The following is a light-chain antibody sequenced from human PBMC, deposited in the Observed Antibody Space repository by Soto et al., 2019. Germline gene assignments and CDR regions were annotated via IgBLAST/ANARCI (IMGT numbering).Light chain of an antibody. CDR3: QQSGSSPPGT. Sequence: EIVLTQSPGTLSLSPGERATLSCRASQSVASNFLAWYQHKVGQSPRLLVSGASSRATGISDRFSGSGSGTDFTLTISRLEPEDFAVYYCQQSGSSPPGTFGQGTRLEMK. CDR2: GAS. V-gene: IGKV3-20*01. CDR1: QSVASNF. J-gene: IGKJ5*01.